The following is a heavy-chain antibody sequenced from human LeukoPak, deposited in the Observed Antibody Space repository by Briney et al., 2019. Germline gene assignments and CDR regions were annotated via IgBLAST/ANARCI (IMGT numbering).Heavy chain of an antibody. CDR3: VAVAPDGAFDI. J-gene: IGHJ3*02. CDR1: GYTFTSYG. V-gene: IGHV1-18*01. D-gene: IGHD6-19*01. Sequence: GASVKVSCRASGYTFTSYGITWVRQAPGQGLEWMGWISGYNGKTNYGQKLQGRVTMTTDTSTNTAYMELRSLRSDDTAVYYCVAVAPDGAFDIWGQGTMVTVSS. CDR2: ISGYNGKT.